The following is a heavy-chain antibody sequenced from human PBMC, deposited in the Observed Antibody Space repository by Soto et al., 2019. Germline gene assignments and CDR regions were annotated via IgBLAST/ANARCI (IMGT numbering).Heavy chain of an antibody. CDR1: GFTFSSYA. D-gene: IGHD1-26*01. CDR2: ISYDGSNK. V-gene: IGHV3-30-3*01. CDR3: ARDLGPQGWELRGGIDY. J-gene: IGHJ4*02. Sequence: QVQLVESGGGEVQPGRSLRLSCAASGFTFSSYAMHWVRQAPGKGLEWEAVISYDGSNKYYADSVKGRFTISRDNSKNTLYLQMNSLRAEDTAVYYCARDLGPQGWELRGGIDYWGQGTLVTVSS.